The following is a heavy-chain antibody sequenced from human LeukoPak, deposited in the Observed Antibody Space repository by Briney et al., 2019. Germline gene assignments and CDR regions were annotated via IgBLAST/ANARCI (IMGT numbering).Heavy chain of an antibody. CDR2: FDPEDGET. Sequence: ASVKVSCKVSGYTLTDLSIHWVRQAPGKGLEWMGGFDPEDGETIYAHKFQGRVTMTEDTSTDTAFLELSSLRSEDTAVYYCATDFSAAGTIFDYWGQGTLVTVTS. D-gene: IGHD6-13*01. V-gene: IGHV1-24*01. J-gene: IGHJ4*02. CDR3: ATDFSAAGTIFDY. CDR1: GYTLTDLS.